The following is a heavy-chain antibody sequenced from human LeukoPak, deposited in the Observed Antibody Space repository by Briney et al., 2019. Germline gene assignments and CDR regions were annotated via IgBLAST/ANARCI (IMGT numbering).Heavy chain of an antibody. CDR2: ISAYNGNT. V-gene: IGHV1-18*01. CDR3: ARSMAEDYYYYMDV. J-gene: IGHJ6*03. CDR1: GYTFTSYG. D-gene: IGHD5-24*01. Sequence: EASVKVSCKASGYTFTSYGISWVRQAPGQGLEWMGWISAYNGNTNYAQKLQGRVTMTTDTSTSTAYMELRSLRSDDTAVYYCARSMAEDYYYYMDVWGKGTTVTISS.